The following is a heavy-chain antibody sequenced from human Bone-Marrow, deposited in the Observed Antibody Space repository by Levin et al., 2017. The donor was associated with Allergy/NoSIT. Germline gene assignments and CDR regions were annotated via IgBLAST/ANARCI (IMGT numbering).Heavy chain of an antibody. CDR1: GYTFTSYA. V-gene: IGHV7-4-1*02. D-gene: IGHD2-21*02. CDR2: INTNTGNP. CDR3: ARQPAYCGGDCHSGDAFDI. J-gene: IGHJ3*02. Sequence: ASVKVSCKASGYTFTSYAMNWVRQAPGQGLEWMGWINTNTGNPTYAQGFTGRFVFSLDTSVSTAYLQISSLKAEDTAVYYCARQPAYCGGDCHSGDAFDIWGQGTMVTVSS.